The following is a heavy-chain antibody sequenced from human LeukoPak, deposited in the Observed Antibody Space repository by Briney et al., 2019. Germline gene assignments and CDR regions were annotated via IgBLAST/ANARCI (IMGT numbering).Heavy chain of an antibody. CDR3: ARLVGDYDSSGHHY. D-gene: IGHD3-22*01. V-gene: IGHV4-39*07. J-gene: IGHJ4*02. CDR1: GGSISSSNHY. Sequence: SETLSLTCTVSGGSISSSNHYWGWIRQPPGKGLEWIGEINHSGSTNYNPSLKSRVTISVDTSKNQFSLKLSSVTAADTAVYYCARLVGDYDSSGHHYWGQGTLVTVSS. CDR2: INHSGST.